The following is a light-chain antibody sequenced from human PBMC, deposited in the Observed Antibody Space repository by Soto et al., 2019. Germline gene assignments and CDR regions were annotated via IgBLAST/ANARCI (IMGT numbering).Light chain of an antibody. CDR1: SPNIGTKY. CDR3: GTWESRLSVYV. J-gene: IGLJ1*01. Sequence: QSVLTQPPSVSAAPGQKVTISCSGSSPNIGTKYVSWYQQFPGTAPKLLIYEDNKRPSGIPDRFSGSKSGTSATLGITGLQTGDEAEYYCGTWESRLSVYVFGSGTKLTVL. V-gene: IGLV1-51*02. CDR2: EDN.